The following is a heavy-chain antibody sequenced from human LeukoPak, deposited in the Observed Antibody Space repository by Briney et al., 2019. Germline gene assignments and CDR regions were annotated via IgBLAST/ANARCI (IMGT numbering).Heavy chain of an antibody. D-gene: IGHD4-23*01. CDR3: ARRGIFYGGKAFDI. CDR2: IYYSGST. CDR1: GGSISSSSYY. V-gene: IGHV4-39*01. Sequence: SETLSLTCTVSGGSISSSSYYWGWIRQPPGKGLEWIGSIYYSGSTYYNPSLKSRVTIYVDTSKNQFSLKLSSVTAADTAVYYCARRGIFYGGKAFDIWGQGTMVTVSS. J-gene: IGHJ3*02.